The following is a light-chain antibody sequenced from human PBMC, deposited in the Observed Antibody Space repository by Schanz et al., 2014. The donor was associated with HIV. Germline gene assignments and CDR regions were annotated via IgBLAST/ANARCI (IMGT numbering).Light chain of an antibody. J-gene: IGKJ3*01. CDR2: SAS. V-gene: IGKV3-15*01. CDR3: QQYNNWPPIT. Sequence: EIVLTQSPVILSLSPGERATLSCRASQTVSSNSLGWYQQKRGQVPRLLIYSASRRANGIPDRFSGSGSGTEFTLTISSLQSEDFAVYYCQQYNNWPPITFGPGTKVDIK. CDR1: QTVSSN.